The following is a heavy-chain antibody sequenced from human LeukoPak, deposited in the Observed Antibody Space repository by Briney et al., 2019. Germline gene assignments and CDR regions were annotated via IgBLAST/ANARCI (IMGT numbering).Heavy chain of an antibody. Sequence: SETLSLTCAVYGGSFSGYYWSWIRQPPGKGLEWIGEINHSGSTNYNPSLKSRVTISVDTSKDQFSLKLSSVTAADTAVYYCAYFWSGYYSSFDYWGQGTLVTVSS. CDR1: GGSFSGYY. CDR3: AYFWSGYYSSFDY. J-gene: IGHJ4*02. CDR2: INHSGST. D-gene: IGHD3-3*01. V-gene: IGHV4-34*01.